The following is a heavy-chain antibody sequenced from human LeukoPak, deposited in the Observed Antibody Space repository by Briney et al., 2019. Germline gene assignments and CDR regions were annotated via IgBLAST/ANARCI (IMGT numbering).Heavy chain of an antibody. J-gene: IGHJ3*02. Sequence: PSETLSLTCTVSGDSISSTSYFWGWIRQPPGKGLEWIGSIYYSGSTNYNPSLKSRVTISVDTSKNQFSLKLSSVTAADTAVYYCAGEDDSSGWYQGCCAFDIWGQGTMVTVSS. V-gene: IGHV4-39*07. D-gene: IGHD6-19*01. CDR2: IYYSGST. CDR3: AGEDDSSGWYQGCCAFDI. CDR1: GDSISSTSYF.